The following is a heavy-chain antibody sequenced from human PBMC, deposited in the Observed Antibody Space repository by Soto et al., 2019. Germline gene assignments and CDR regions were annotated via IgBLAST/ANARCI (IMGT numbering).Heavy chain of an antibody. CDR1: GFTFSRYA. Sequence: QVHLVESGGGVVQPGGSLRLSCAASGFTFSRYAMHWVRQAPGEGLEWVAVISRDGSSKYYGDSVKGRFTVSRDNSNNTLYLSMTSLRPDDTAVSYCARSRNGAVPVSINFWGQGTLVTVSS. CDR3: ARSRNGAVPVSINF. J-gene: IGHJ4*02. D-gene: IGHD2-8*01. CDR2: ISRDGSSK. V-gene: IGHV3-30-3*01.